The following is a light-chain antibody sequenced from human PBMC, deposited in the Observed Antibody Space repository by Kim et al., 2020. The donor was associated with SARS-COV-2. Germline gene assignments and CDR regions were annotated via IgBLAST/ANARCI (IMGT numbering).Light chain of an antibody. J-gene: IGKJ2*01. CDR1: QRISRY. V-gene: IGKV1-39*01. CDR3: QQSFSFPYT. Sequence: DIQMTQSPSSLSASVGDRVTITCRASQRISRYLNWYQQKPGKAPKLLIYSASSLRSGVPSRFSGSGSDTDFSLTINSLQPEDFATYFCQQSFSFPYTFGQGTKLEIK. CDR2: SAS.